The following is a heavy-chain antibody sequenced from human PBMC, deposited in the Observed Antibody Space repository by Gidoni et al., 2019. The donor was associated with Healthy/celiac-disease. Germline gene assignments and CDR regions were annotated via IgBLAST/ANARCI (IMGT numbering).Heavy chain of an antibody. CDR3: AHTCYYDILTGYYPLFGY. V-gene: IGHV2-5*02. Sequence: QITLKESGPTLVKPTQTLTLTCTFSGFSPSTSGVGVGWIRQPPGKALEWLALIYWDDDKRYSPSLKSRLTITKDTSKNQVVLTMTNMDPVDTATYYCAHTCYYDILTGYYPLFGYWGQGTLVTVSS. CDR2: IYWDDDK. D-gene: IGHD3-9*01. J-gene: IGHJ4*02. CDR1: GFSPSTSGVG.